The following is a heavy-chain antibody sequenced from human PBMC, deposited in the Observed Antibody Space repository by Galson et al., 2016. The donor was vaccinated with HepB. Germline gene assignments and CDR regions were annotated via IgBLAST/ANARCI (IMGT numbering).Heavy chain of an antibody. D-gene: IGHD6-13*01. CDR1: GFTFSSYA. J-gene: IGHJ4*02. CDR3: ARWGTSSWYDY. CDR2: ISSNGGTT. V-gene: IGHV3-64*02. Sequence: SLRLSCAASGFTFSSYAMHWVRQAPGQGLEYVSAISSNGGTTYYADSVKGRFTISRDNSKNTLYLQMGSLRAEDMAVYYCARWGTSSWYDYWGQGTLVTVSS.